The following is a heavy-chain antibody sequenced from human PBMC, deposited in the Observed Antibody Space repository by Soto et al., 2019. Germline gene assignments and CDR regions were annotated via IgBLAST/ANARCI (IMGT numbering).Heavy chain of an antibody. CDR3: ARDPKSGGSCCGWFES. CDR1: VGSFSGYY. V-gene: IGHV4-34*01. J-gene: IGHJ5*02. D-gene: IGHD2-15*01. CDR2: INHSGST. Sequence: SETLSFTCAVYVGSFSGYYWSLIRQPPGKGLECIWEINHSGSTNYNPSLKSRVTISVYTSKSQFYLKLSSVTAADTAVYYCARDPKSGGSCCGWFESWGKGTLVTGSS.